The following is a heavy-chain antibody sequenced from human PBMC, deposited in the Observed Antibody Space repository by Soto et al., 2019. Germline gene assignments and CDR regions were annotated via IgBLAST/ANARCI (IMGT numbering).Heavy chain of an antibody. V-gene: IGHV3-23*01. Sequence: EVQLLESGGGLVQPGGSLRLSCAASGFTFSSYAMSWVRQAPGKGLEWVSAISGSGGSTYYADSVKGRFTISRDNSKNTLYLQMNSLRAEDRAVYYCATGRGVNFWYGMDVWGQGTTVTVSS. CDR3: ATGRGVNFWYGMDV. CDR2: ISGSGGST. J-gene: IGHJ6*02. D-gene: IGHD3-10*01. CDR1: GFTFSSYA.